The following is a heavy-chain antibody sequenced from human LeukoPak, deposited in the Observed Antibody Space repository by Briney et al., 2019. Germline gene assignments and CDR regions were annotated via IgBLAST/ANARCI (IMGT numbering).Heavy chain of an antibody. Sequence: SETLSLTCTVSGGSIRSSSDYWGWIRQPPGKGLEWIGSIYYSGTTYYNPSLKSRVTISVDTSKNQFSLKLSSVTAADTAVYYCARKEKTPGVNHAFDIWGQGTMVTVSS. J-gene: IGHJ3*02. CDR3: ARKEKTPGVNHAFDI. CDR2: IYYSGTT. D-gene: IGHD4-23*01. CDR1: GGSIRSSSDY. V-gene: IGHV4-39*01.